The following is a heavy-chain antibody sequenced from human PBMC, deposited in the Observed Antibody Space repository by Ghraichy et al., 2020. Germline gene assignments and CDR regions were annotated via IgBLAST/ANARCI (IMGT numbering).Heavy chain of an antibody. D-gene: IGHD3-22*01. CDR3: ARDVLYDSSGYYYY. J-gene: IGHJ4*02. CDR1: GFTFSSYA. V-gene: IGHV3-30-3*01. Sequence: GGSLRLSCAASGFTFSSYAMHWVRQAPGKGLEWVAVISYDGSNKYYADSVKGRFTISRDNSKNTLYLQMNSLRAEDTAVYYCARDVLYDSSGYYYYWGQGTLVTVSS. CDR2: ISYDGSNK.